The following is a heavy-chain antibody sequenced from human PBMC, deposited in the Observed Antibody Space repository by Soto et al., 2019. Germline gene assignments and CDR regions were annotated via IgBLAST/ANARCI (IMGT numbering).Heavy chain of an antibody. CDR2: MNPNSGNT. J-gene: IGHJ5*02. CDR1: GYTFTSYD. Sequence: QVQLVQSGAEVKKPGASVKVSCKASGYTFTSYDINWVRQATGQGLEWMGWMNPNSGNTGYAQKFQGRVTMTRNTSRRTAYMELSSLRSEGTAVYYCARERSAAGTGGFDPWGQGTLVTVSS. D-gene: IGHD6-13*01. CDR3: ARERSAAGTGGFDP. V-gene: IGHV1-8*01.